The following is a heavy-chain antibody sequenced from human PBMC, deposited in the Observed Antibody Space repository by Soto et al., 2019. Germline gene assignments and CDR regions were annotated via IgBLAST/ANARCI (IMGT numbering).Heavy chain of an antibody. V-gene: IGHV1-18*01. J-gene: IGHJ4*02. CDR3: ANLNPDYYGSGSYYFDY. CDR1: GYTFTSYG. D-gene: IGHD3-10*01. Sequence: QVPLVQSGAEVKKPGASVKVSCKASGYTFTSYGISWVRQAPGQGLEWMGWISAYNGNTNYAQKLQGRVTMTTDTSTSTAYMELRSLRSDDTAVYYCANLNPDYYGSGSYYFDYWGQGTLVTVSS. CDR2: ISAYNGNT.